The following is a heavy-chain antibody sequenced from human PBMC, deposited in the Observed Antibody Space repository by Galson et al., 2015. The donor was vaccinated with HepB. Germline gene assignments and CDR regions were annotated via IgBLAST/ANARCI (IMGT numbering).Heavy chain of an antibody. Sequence: QSGAEVKKPGESLRISCKGSGYSFTSYWISWVRQMPGKGLEWMGRIDPSDSYTNYSPSFQGHVTISADKSISTAYLQWSSLKASDTAMYYCARLGYRSSTSCSDMDVWGQGTTVTVSS. CDR2: IDPSDSYT. CDR3: ARLGYRSSTSCSDMDV. J-gene: IGHJ6*02. V-gene: IGHV5-10-1*01. CDR1: GYSFTSYW. D-gene: IGHD2-2*01.